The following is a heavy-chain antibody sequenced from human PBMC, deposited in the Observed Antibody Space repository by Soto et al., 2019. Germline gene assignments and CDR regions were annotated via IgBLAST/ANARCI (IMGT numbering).Heavy chain of an antibody. D-gene: IGHD2-21*01. V-gene: IGHV1-46*01. CDR3: ARSLLRGDF. Sequence: QVQLVQSGAEVKKPGASVKISCKASGYTFIHYYIHWVRQAPGQGLEWMAIINPNGGRTNYAQKFQGRLTVTSDTYTTTVSVELNRLESDDADVYFCARSLLRGDFWGQGTLVTVS. CDR2: INPNGGRT. J-gene: IGHJ4*02. CDR1: GYTFIHYY.